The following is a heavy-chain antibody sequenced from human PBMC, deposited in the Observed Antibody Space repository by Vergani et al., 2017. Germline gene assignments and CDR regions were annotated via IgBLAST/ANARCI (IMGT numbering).Heavy chain of an antibody. CDR3: ATKRCGTPGCQIGYFRE. CDR1: GFTSSYYG. CDR2: VSYDGTQK. V-gene: IGHV3-30*03. D-gene: IGHD1-1*01. Sequence: QVHLVESGGGVVQPGRSLRLSCVVSGFTSSYYGMHWVRQAPGKGLEWVAVVSYDGTQKYYADSVKGRFTISRDNSKSTLYLQMNSLRTEDTAVYNCATKRCGTPGCQIGYFREWGQGTLVTVSS. J-gene: IGHJ1*01.